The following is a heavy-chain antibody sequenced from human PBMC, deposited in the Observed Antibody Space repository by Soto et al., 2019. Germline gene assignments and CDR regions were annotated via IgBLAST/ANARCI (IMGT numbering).Heavy chain of an antibody. CDR1: GYTFTSYD. Sequence: QVQLVQSGAEVRKPGASVKVSCEASGYTFTSYDIYWVRQATGQGLEWMGWMNPNTGNSGYAQKFQGRVTMTSDTSKSTAHMEVISLRSEDTAVYYCARRAETNGWNGFGADKYYFDFWGQGTLVTVSS. V-gene: IGHV1-8*01. CDR2: MNPNTGNS. CDR3: ARRAETNGWNGFGADKYYFDF. J-gene: IGHJ4*02. D-gene: IGHD1-1*01.